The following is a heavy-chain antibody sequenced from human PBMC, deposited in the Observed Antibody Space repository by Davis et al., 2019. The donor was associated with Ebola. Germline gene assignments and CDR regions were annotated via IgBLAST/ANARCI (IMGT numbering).Heavy chain of an antibody. CDR2: ISGTGGFT. CDR1: GFTFRSHA. V-gene: IGHV3-23*01. J-gene: IGHJ4*02. D-gene: IGHD6-6*01. Sequence: GESLKISCAASGFTFRSHAMSWVRQAPGQGLEWVSDISGTGGFTYYADSVKGRFTISRDNSKNTLQLQMNSLRDEDTALYYCAKAIGSSTRRMNDYWGQGTLVTVSS. CDR3: AKAIGSSTRRMNDY.